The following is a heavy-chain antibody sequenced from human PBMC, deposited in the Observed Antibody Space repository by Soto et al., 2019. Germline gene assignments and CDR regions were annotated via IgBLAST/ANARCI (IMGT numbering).Heavy chain of an antibody. Sequence: LSLTCTVSAASFSKYYWSWIRQPPGKGLEWIGYIYFNGNTNYNPSLKRRVTISVDTSKKQISLNLTSVTDADTAVYFCASVTFGGVVLAHWGQGTLVTVSS. CDR3: ASVTFGGVVLAH. J-gene: IGHJ4*02. V-gene: IGHV4-59*13. D-gene: IGHD3-16*01. CDR2: IYFNGNT. CDR1: AASFSKYY.